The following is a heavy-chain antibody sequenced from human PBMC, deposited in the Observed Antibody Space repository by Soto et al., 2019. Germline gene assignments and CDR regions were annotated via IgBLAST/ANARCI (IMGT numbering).Heavy chain of an antibody. D-gene: IGHD3-22*01. V-gene: IGHV4-31*03. CDR2: IYYSGIT. CDR1: GDSISSGGHY. Sequence: QVQLQESGPGLVKPSQTLSLTCSVSGDSISSGGHYWSWIRQLPGKGLEWIGYIYYSGITYYNPSLKSRVTITVDTCKNQFPLGLNSVTAADTAIYYCARENYDSSGYYYPDFWGQGTLVTVSS. J-gene: IGHJ4*02. CDR3: ARENYDSSGYYYPDF.